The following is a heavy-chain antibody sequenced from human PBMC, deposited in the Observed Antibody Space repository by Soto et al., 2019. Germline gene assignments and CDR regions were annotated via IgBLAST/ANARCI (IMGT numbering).Heavy chain of an antibody. J-gene: IGHJ6*02. Sequence: WGSLRLSCAASGFTFGTYPISCVRHSPWKGLEWVSGISGSGISTYYTDSVKGRFTISRDNSKNTVFLQMNSLRDEDTAVYYCVKPPVITASYYYYDMDVWGQGTTVTVSS. CDR2: ISGSGIST. CDR3: VKPPVITASYYYYDMDV. D-gene: IGHD4-4*01. V-gene: IGHV3-23*01. CDR1: GFTFGTYP.